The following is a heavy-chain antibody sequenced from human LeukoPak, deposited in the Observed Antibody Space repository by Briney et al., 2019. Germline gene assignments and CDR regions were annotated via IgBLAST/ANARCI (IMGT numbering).Heavy chain of an antibody. CDR2: INHRGST. CDR1: GGSFSGYY. CDR3: TRGKGQWLIWKAFDI. D-gene: IGHD6-19*01. V-gene: IGHV4-34*01. J-gene: IGHJ3*02. Sequence: SETLSLTCAVYGGSFSGYYWSWIRQPPGKGLEWIGEINHRGSTNYNPSLKSRVTISVDTSKHQFSLKLSSVTAPDTAVYYCTRGKGQWLIWKAFDIWGQGTMVTVSS.